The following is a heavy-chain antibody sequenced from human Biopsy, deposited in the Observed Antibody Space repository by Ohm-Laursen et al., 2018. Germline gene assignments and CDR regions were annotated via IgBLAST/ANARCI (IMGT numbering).Heavy chain of an antibody. CDR3: AREGDDSSGYTPHYFDY. V-gene: IGHV3-33*01. CDR1: GFTFSIYG. J-gene: IGHJ4*02. CDR2: IWYDESNK. Sequence: SLRLSCAASGFTFSIYGMHWVRQAPGKGLEWVAVIWYDESNKYYADSVKGRFTISRDDPKNTLYLQMNSLRAEDTAVYYCAREGDDSSGYTPHYFDYWGQGTLVTVSS. D-gene: IGHD3-22*01.